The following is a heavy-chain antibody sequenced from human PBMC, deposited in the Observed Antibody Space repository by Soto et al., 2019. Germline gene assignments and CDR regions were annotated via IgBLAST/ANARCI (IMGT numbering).Heavy chain of an antibody. Sequence: SETLSLTCAVSGGSISSGGYSWSWIRQPPWKGLEWIGYIYHSGSTYYNPSLKSRVTISVDRSKNQFSLKLSSVTAADTAVYYCASGGDFWSGYSSNWFDPWGQGTLVTVS. CDR1: GGSISSGGYS. V-gene: IGHV4-30-2*01. CDR3: ASGGDFWSGYSSNWFDP. J-gene: IGHJ5*02. D-gene: IGHD3-3*01. CDR2: IYHSGST.